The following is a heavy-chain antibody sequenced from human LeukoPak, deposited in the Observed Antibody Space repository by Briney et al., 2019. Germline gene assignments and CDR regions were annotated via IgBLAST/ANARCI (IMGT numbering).Heavy chain of an antibody. CDR1: GGSISSYY. CDR2: IYYSGST. J-gene: IGHJ4*02. Sequence: SETLSPTCTVSGGSISSYYWSWIRQPPGKGLEWIGYIYYSGSTNYNPSLKSRVTISVDTSKNQFSLRLSSVTAADTAVYYCARVYCGGDCFDYWGQGTLVTVSS. D-gene: IGHD2-21*01. V-gene: IGHV4-59*01. CDR3: ARVYCGGDCFDY.